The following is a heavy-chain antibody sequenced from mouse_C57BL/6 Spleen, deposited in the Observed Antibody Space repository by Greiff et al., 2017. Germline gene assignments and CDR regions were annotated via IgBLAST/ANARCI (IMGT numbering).Heavy chain of an antibody. CDR2: IYPGDGDT. Sequence: VQLQQSGAELVKPGASVKISCKASGYAFSSYWMNWVKQRPGKGLEWIGQIYPGDGDTNYTGKFKGKATLTADKSSSTAYMQLSSLTSEDSAVYCCAIFITTVVADYWGQGTTLTVSS. V-gene: IGHV1-80*01. D-gene: IGHD1-1*01. CDR1: GYAFSSYW. CDR3: AIFITTVVADY. J-gene: IGHJ2*01.